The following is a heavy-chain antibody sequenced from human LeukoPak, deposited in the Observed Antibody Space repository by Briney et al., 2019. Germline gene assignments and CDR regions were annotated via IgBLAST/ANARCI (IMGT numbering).Heavy chain of an antibody. J-gene: IGHJ3*02. D-gene: IGHD3-16*02. Sequence: ASVKVSCKASGYTSTGYYMHWVRQAPGQGLEWMGWINPNSGGTNYAQKFQGRVTMTRDTSISTAYMELSRLRSDDTAVYYCAREYYDYVWGSYRYEEADAFDIWGQGTMVTVSS. CDR1: GYTSTGYY. CDR3: AREYYDYVWGSYRYEEADAFDI. CDR2: INPNSGGT. V-gene: IGHV1-2*02.